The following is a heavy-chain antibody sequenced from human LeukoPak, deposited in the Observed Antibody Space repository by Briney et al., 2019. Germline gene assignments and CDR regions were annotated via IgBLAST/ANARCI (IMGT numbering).Heavy chain of an antibody. CDR3: AREGHTGDYFDY. CDR2: IKRDGGEK. D-gene: IGHD1-14*01. Sequence: PGGSLRLSCVVSGFTLSSYWMSWVRQAPGKGLEWVANIKRDGGEKYYVDSVKGRFTISRDNAKKSLYLQINSLRAEDTAVYYCAREGHTGDYFDYWGQGTLVTVSS. CDR1: GFTLSSYW. V-gene: IGHV3-7*05. J-gene: IGHJ4*02.